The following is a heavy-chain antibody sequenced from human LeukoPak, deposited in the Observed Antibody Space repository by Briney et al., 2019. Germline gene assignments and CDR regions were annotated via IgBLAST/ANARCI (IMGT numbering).Heavy chain of an antibody. CDR3: AREKRATYYYDSSGYYPLDY. CDR2: IKQDGSEK. D-gene: IGHD3-22*01. V-gene: IGHV3-7*01. Sequence: GGSLRLSCAASGFTFSSYWMSWVCQAPGKGLEWVANIKQDGSEKYYVDSVKGRFTISRDNAKNSLYLQMNSLRAEDTAVYYCAREKRATYYYDSSGYYPLDYWGQGTLVTVSS. CDR1: GFTFSSYW. J-gene: IGHJ4*02.